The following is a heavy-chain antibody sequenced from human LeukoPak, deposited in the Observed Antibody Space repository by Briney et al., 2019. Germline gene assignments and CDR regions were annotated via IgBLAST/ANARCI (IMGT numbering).Heavy chain of an antibody. V-gene: IGHV4-38-2*02. D-gene: IGHD6-19*01. J-gene: IGHJ5*02. CDR2: IYHSGST. CDR3: ARSIAVAGTYWFDP. Sequence: SETLSLTCTVSGYSISSGYYWGWIRQPPGKGLEWIGSIYHSGSTYYNPSLKSRVTISGDTSKNRFSLKLSSVTAADTAVYYCARSIAVAGTYWFDPWGQGTLVTVSS. CDR1: GYSISSGYY.